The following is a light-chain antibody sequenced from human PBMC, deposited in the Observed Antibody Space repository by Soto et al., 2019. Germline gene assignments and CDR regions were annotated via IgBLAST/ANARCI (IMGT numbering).Light chain of an antibody. CDR3: QAWT. Sequence: IVLTQSPATLSVSPGERATLSCRASQSVSSNLAWYQQKPGQAPRLLIYGASSRATGIPDRFSGSGSGTDFTLTISRLEPEDFAVYYCQAWTFGQGTKVDIK. V-gene: IGKV3-20*01. CDR2: GAS. CDR1: QSVSSN. J-gene: IGKJ1*01.